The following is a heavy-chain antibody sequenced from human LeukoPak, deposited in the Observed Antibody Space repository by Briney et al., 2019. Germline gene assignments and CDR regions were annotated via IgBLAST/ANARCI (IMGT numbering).Heavy chain of an antibody. V-gene: IGHV4-30-2*01. D-gene: IGHD2-2*01. CDR1: GGSISSGGYY. CDR3: ARGSSDIVVVLASYYYYYMDV. J-gene: IGHJ6*03. Sequence: PSETLSLTCTVSGGSISSGGYYWSWIRQPPGKGLEWIGYIYHSGSTYYNPSLKSRVTISVDTSKNQFSLKLSSVTAADTAVYYCARGSSDIVVVLASYYYYYMDVWGKGTTVTVSS. CDR2: IYHSGST.